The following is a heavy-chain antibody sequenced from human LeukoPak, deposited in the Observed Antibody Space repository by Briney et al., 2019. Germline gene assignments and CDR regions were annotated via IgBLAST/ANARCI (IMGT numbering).Heavy chain of an antibody. V-gene: IGHV1-46*03. CDR2: INPSGGST. CDR3: AQESYIAVAGLDY. CDR1: GYTFTGYY. Sequence: PGASVKVSCKASGYTFTGYYMHWVRQAPGQGLEWMGWINPSGGSTSYAQKFQGRVTMTRDTSTSTVYMELSSLRSEDTAVYYCAQESYIAVAGLDYWGQGTLVTVSS. J-gene: IGHJ4*02. D-gene: IGHD6-19*01.